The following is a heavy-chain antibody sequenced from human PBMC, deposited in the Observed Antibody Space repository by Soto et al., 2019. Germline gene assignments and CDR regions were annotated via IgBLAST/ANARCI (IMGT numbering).Heavy chain of an antibody. CDR3: AREKDTNYVNYFDL. D-gene: IGHD3-16*01. Sequence: GGSLRLSCAASGFSFKDYYITWMRQTPGKGLQWLSTITSSGGTTYYAASVKGRVTISRDNANNSLYLQMSGLRAEDTALYYCAREKDTNYVNYFDLWGRRTLVTFCS. V-gene: IGHV3-11*01. CDR2: ITSSGGTT. J-gene: IGHJ2*01. CDR1: GFSFKDYY.